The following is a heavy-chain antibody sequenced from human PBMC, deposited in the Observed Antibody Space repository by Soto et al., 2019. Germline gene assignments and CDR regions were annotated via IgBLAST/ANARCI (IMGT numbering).Heavy chain of an antibody. CDR1: GYSFTSYW. V-gene: IGHV5-10-1*01. Sequence: GESLKISCKGSGYSFTSYWISWVRQMPGKGLEWMGRIEPSDSYTNYSPSFQGHVTISAYKSISTAYLQWSSLKASDTAMYYCARRRITGTYYSSYYGMDVWGQGTTVTVSS. J-gene: IGHJ6*02. CDR3: ARRRITGTYYSSYYGMDV. CDR2: IEPSDSYT. D-gene: IGHD1-20*01.